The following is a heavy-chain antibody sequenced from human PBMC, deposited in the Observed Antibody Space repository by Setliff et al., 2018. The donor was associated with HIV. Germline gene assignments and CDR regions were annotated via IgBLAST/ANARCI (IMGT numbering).Heavy chain of an antibody. CDR1: GYTFTGYY. V-gene: IGHV1-2*02. D-gene: IGHD5-12*01. J-gene: IGHJ4*02. CDR3: ARDTSATIRPLFDF. CDR2: INPNSGYS. Sequence: ASVKVSCKASGYTFTGYYMHWVRQAPGQGLEWMGWINPNSGYSKYAQKFQGRLTMTRDTSISTAYMELSRLTSDDTAVYYCARDTSATIRPLFDFWGQGTLVTVSS.